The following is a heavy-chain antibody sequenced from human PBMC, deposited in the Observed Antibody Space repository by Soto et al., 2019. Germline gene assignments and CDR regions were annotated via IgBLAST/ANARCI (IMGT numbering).Heavy chain of an antibody. J-gene: IGHJ4*02. V-gene: IGHV3-33*01. D-gene: IGHD2-15*01. CDR2: IWFDGSNK. CDR1: GFTFSSYA. CDR3: ARGQLPAATTYFDF. Sequence: QVHLVESGGGVVQPGGCLRLYCAASGFTFSSYAIPWVRQAPGKGLEWVAIIWFDGSNKYYADSVKGRFSISRDNSKNTLFLQMDSLRAEDTAVYYCARGQLPAATTYFDFWGQGTLVIVSS.